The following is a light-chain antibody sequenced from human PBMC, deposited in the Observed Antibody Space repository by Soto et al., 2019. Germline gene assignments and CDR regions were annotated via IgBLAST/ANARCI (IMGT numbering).Light chain of an antibody. CDR1: QGISSY. Sequence: AIRMTQSPSSLSASAGDRVTITCRASQGISSYLAWYQQKPGKAPKLLIYAASTLQSGVPSRFSGSGSGTDFTLTISCLQSEDFATYYCQQNYTYPPLTFGGGTKVDIK. V-gene: IGKV1-8*01. CDR2: AAS. CDR3: QQNYTYPPLT. J-gene: IGKJ4*01.